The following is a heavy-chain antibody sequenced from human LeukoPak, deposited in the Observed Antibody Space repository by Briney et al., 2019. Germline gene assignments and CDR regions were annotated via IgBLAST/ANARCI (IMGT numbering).Heavy chain of an antibody. J-gene: IGHJ4*02. CDR3: AKRKSDSGYYFDY. D-gene: IGHD1-14*01. CDR1: GFTFSTNA. V-gene: IGHV3-23*01. Sequence: GGSLRLSCLTSGFTFSTNAMSWVRQAPGKGLEWISGISGSGASTYYADSVTGRFTISRDNSKNTLYLQMNSLRAEDTAVYYCAKRKSDSGYYFDYWGQGTLVTVSS. CDR2: ISGSGAST.